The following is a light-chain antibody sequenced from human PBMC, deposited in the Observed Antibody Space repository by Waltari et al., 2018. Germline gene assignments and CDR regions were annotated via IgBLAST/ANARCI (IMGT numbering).Light chain of an antibody. J-gene: IGLJ2*01. CDR1: YRAVGSFNY. CDR3: CSYSGAFHVV. Sequence: QSALTQTASVSGSPGQSITISCTGTYRAVGSFNYVSWYQQYPGRAPSLVIYDVNTRPSGISDRFSGSKSGNTASLTISGLRAEDEADYYCCSYSGAFHVVFGGGTKLTVL. CDR2: DVN. V-gene: IGLV2-23*02.